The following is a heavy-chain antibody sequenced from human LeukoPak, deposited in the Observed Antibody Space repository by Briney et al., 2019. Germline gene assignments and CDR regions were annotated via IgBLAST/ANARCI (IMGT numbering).Heavy chain of an antibody. Sequence: GRSLRLSCAASGFTFSNFWMSWVRQAPGRGLEWVANIHPEGNEKYHVESVKGRFTISRDNAKNSLFLQMNGLRVEDTAVYYCARGDAFSGDHWGQGTLVTVSS. CDR3: ARGDAFSGDH. V-gene: IGHV3-7*04. J-gene: IGHJ4*02. CDR2: IHPEGNEK. CDR1: GFTFSNFW.